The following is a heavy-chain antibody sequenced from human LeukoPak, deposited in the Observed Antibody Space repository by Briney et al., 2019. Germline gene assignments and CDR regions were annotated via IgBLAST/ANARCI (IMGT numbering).Heavy chain of an antibody. Sequence: SETLSLTCAVYGGSFSGYYWGWIRQPPGKGLEWIGEINHSGSTNYNPSLKSRVTISVDTSKNQFSLKLSSVTAADTAVYYCGRVDYFGSGSYYNRNWFDPWGQGNLVTVSS. V-gene: IGHV4-34*01. CDR2: INHSGST. CDR3: GRVDYFGSGSYYNRNWFDP. D-gene: IGHD3-10*01. J-gene: IGHJ5*02. CDR1: GGSFSGYY.